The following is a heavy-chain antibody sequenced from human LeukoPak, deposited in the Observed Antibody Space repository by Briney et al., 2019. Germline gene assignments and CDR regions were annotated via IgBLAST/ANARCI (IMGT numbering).Heavy chain of an antibody. CDR2: INHSGST. CDR1: GGSFSGYY. CDR3: ARDRGYCTNGVCYELSPPTHFDY. J-gene: IGHJ4*02. V-gene: IGHV4-34*01. Sequence: PETLFLTCAVYGGSFSGYYWSWIRQPPGKGLEWIGEINHSGSTNYNPSLKSRVTISVDTSKSQFSLKLSSVTAADTAVYYCARDRGYCTNGVCYELSPPTHFDYWGQGTLVTVSS. D-gene: IGHD2-8*01.